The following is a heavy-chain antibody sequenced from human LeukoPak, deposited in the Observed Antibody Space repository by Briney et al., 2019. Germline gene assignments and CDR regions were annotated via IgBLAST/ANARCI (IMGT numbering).Heavy chain of an antibody. J-gene: IGHJ4*02. CDR2: INHSGST. CDR1: GGSFSGYY. V-gene: IGHV4-34*01. Sequence: SETLSLTCAVYGGSFSGYYWSWIRQPPGKGLEWIGEINHSGSTNYNPSLKSRVTISVDTSKNQFSLKLSSVTAADTAVYYCARIERRYCSGGSCKRGSFDYWGQGALVTVSS. CDR3: ARIERRYCSGGSCKRGSFDY. D-gene: IGHD2-15*01.